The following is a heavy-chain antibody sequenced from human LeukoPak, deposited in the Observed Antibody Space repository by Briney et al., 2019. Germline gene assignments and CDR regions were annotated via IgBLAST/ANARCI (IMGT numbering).Heavy chain of an antibody. CDR3: ARLVEGSSWYQYYYYYYGMDV. D-gene: IGHD6-13*01. Sequence: ADSVKGRFTISRDNSKNTLYLQMNSLRAEDTAVYYCARLVEGSSWYQYYYYYYGMDVWGKGTTVTVSS. J-gene: IGHJ6*04. V-gene: IGHV3-33*01.